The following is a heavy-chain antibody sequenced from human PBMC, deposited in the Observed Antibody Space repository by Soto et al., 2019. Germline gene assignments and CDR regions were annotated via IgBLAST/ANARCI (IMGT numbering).Heavy chain of an antibody. CDR3: AKPLGYCSGGSCASVDH. V-gene: IGHV3-23*01. Sequence: GGSLRLSCTASGFTFSSFAMSWVRQAPGKWLEWVSTISGSGGSTYYADSVKGRFTISRDSSKNTLYLQMNSLRAEDTAVYYCAKPLGYCSGGSCASVDHWGQGXLVTVSS. J-gene: IGHJ4*02. D-gene: IGHD2-15*01. CDR1: GFTFSSFA. CDR2: ISGSGGST.